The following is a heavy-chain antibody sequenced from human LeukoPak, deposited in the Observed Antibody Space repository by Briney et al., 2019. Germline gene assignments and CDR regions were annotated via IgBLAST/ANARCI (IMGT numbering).Heavy chain of an antibody. J-gene: IGHJ4*02. CDR1: GDSISSGDYY. CDR2: IYYSGST. D-gene: IGHD5-18*01. CDR3: ASIGEDTAMVTD. Sequence: SETLSLTCTVSGDSISSGDYYWSWIRQPAGKGLEWIGYIYYSGSTNYNPSLKSRVTISVDTSKNQFSLKLSSVTAADTAVYYCASIGEDTAMVTDWGQGTLVTVSS. V-gene: IGHV4-61*10.